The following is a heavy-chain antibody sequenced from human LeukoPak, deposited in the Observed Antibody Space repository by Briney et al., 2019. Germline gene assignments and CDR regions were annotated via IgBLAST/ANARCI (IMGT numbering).Heavy chain of an antibody. V-gene: IGHV6-1*01. CDR1: GDSVSSKSTA. CDR2: TYYRSKWYN. CDR3: ARGYSGYDNNWFDP. D-gene: IGHD5-12*01. Sequence: SQTLSLTCAISGDSVSSKSTAWNWIRQSPSRGLEWLGRTYYRSKWYNGYAVSVKSRITINPDTSKNQFSLQLNSVTPEDTAVYYCARGYSGYDNNWFDPWGQGTLVTVSS. J-gene: IGHJ5*02.